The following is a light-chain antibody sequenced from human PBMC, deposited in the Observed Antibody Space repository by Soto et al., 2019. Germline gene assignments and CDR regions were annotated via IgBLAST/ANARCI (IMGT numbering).Light chain of an antibody. CDR1: SSDVGGYTY. V-gene: IGLV2-8*01. CDR3: SSYGGSNNVL. J-gene: IGLJ2*01. CDR2: EVS. Sequence: QSALTQPPSASGSPGQSVTISCTGTSSDVGGYTYVSWYQHHPRKAPKLVIYEVSKRPSGVPDRFSGSKSGNTASLTVSGLQAEDEADYYCSSYGGSNNVLFGGGTKVTVL.